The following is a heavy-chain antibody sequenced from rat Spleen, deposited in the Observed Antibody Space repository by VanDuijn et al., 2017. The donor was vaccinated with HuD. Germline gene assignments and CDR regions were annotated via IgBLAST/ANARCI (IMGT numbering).Heavy chain of an antibody. D-gene: IGHD5-1*01. V-gene: IGHV5-20*01. CDR2: ITYDGGNT. CDR3: TQNWELYY. J-gene: IGHJ2*01. CDR1: GLSFSNYD. Sequence: EVQLVESGGGAVQPGRSMKLSCAASGLSFSNYDMAWVRQAPTKGLEWVASITYDGGNTYYRDSVKGRFTISRDNAKSSLYLQMDSLRSEDTATYYCTQNWELYYWGQGVMVTVSS.